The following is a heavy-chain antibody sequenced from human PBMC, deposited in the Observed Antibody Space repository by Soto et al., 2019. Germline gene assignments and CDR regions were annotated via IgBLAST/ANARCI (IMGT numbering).Heavy chain of an antibody. CDR3: AREDSGSYPGYFDY. CDR1: GYTFTNFG. D-gene: IGHD1-26*01. V-gene: IGHV1-18*01. CDR2: ISAYNGNT. J-gene: IGHJ4*02. Sequence: GASVKVSCKTSGYTFTNFGISWVRQAPGQGLEWMGWISAYNGNTNYAQKFQGRVTMTTDTSTSTAYMELSSLRSEDTAVYYCAREDSGSYPGYFDYWGQGTLVTVSS.